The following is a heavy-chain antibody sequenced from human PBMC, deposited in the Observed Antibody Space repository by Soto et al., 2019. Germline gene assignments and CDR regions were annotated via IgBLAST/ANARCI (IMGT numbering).Heavy chain of an antibody. D-gene: IGHD2-8*02. V-gene: IGHV3-21*01. CDR3: ATGYCAGGGFYLRRDAIDV. Sequence: EVQLVESGGGLVMPGGSLRLSCAASGFSFSTYHMNWVRQAPGKGLEWVSSINPSSSHIYYADSVRGRFTISRDNSRNSMDLQINSLRTEDAAVYYCATGYCAGGGFYLRRDAIDVWGQGTMVTVSS. CDR1: GFSFSTYH. CDR2: INPSSSHI. J-gene: IGHJ3*01.